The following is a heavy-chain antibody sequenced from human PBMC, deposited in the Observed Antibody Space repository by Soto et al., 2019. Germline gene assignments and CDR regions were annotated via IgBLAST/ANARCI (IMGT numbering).Heavy chain of an antibody. CDR1: GFTFSDYA. D-gene: IGHD3-22*01. CDR3: TRYHYYAFDI. V-gene: IGHV3-48*02. Sequence: EVELVESGGGLVQPGGSLRLSCVASGFTFSDYAMNWVRQAPGKGLEWVSWSGITGKSGDYADSVKGRFTISRDNARNSVLLQMSSLRDEATAAYYCTRYHYYAFDIWDQGTMVTVS. CDR2: SGITGKSG. J-gene: IGHJ3*02.